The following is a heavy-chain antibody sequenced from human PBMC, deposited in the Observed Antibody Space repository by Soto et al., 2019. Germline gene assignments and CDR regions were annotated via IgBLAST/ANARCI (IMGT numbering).Heavy chain of an antibody. V-gene: IGHV4-31*03. J-gene: IGHJ4*02. CDR3: ARVSGHGRFDY. D-gene: IGHD3-10*01. Sequence: QVHLQESGPGLVKPSQTLSLTCTVSGGSTSTGGYYWSWIRQHPGKGLEWIGYIYYSGSTYYNPSLKSRVTISVDTAKNQCSLKLSSVTAADTAVYSCARVSGHGRFDYWGQGTLVTVSS. CDR1: GGSTSTGGYY. CDR2: IYYSGST.